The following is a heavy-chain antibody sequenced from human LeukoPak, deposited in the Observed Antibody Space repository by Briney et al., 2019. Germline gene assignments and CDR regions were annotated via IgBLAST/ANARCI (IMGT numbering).Heavy chain of an antibody. J-gene: IGHJ6*03. CDR2: IYHSGST. V-gene: IGHV4-38-2*02. Sequence: PSGTLSLTCTVSGYSISSGYYWGWIRQPPGKGLEWIGSIYHSGSTYYNPSLKSRVTISVDTSKNQFSLKLSSVTAADTAVYYCAGISSYYMDGWGKGTTVTVSS. CDR3: AGISSYYMDG. CDR1: GYSISSGYY.